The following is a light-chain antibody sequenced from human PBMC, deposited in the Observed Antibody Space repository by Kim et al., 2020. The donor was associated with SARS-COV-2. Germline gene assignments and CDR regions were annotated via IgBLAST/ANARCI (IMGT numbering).Light chain of an antibody. J-gene: IGKJ3*01. V-gene: IGKV1-39*01. CDR2: AAS. Sequence: DIQMTQSPSSLSAYVGDRVTITCRTSQSISSHLNWYHQKPGRAPKLLISAASTLQGGVPSRFSGSGSETDFTLTISSLQPEDFATYFCQQSFITPFTFGPGTKVDIK. CDR3: QQSFITPFT. CDR1: QSISSH.